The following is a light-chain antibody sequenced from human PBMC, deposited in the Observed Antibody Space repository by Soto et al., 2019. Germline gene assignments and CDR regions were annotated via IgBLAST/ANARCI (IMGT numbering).Light chain of an antibody. CDR3: QQRINCPHT. CDR1: QSVSSY. Sequence: IVLTHSPATLSLSPGERATLSCRASQSVSSYLAWYQQKPGQAPRLLIYDASNRATGIPARFSGSGSGTAFTLTISSLEPEDFPVYYCQQRINCPHTFVGGTKVDIK. J-gene: IGKJ4*01. CDR2: DAS. V-gene: IGKV3-11*01.